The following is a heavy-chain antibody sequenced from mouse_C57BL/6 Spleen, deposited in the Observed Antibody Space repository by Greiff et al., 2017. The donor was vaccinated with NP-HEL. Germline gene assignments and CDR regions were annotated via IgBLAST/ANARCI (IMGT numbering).Heavy chain of an antibody. CDR1: GYTFTSYW. V-gene: IGHV1-69*01. D-gene: IGHD1-1*01. CDR2: IDPSDSYT. J-gene: IGHJ2*01. CDR3: ARGTTVVAQD. Sequence: QVQLQQSGAELVMPGASVKLSCKASGYTFTSYWMHWVKQRPGQGLEWIGEIDPSDSYTYYNQKFKGKSTLTVDQSSSTEYMQLSSLTSEDSAVYYCARGTTVVAQDWGKGTTLTVSS.